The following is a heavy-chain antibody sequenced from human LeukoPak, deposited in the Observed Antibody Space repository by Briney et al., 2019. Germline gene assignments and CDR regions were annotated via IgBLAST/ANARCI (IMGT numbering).Heavy chain of an antibody. CDR2: IRASGDIT. V-gene: IGHV3-23*01. CDR3: ARDLASSSWH. Sequence: PGGSLRLSCAASGLTFSNYAMNWVRLAPGKGLEWVSAIRASGDITFFADSVKGRFTISRDNSKNTLYLQMNSLRAEDTAVYYCARDLASSSWHWGQGTLVTVSS. J-gene: IGHJ4*02. CDR1: GLTFSNYA. D-gene: IGHD6-13*01.